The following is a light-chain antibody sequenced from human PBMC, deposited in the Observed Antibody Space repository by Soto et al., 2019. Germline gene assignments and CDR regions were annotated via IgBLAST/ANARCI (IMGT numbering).Light chain of an antibody. Sequence: EIVMTQSPATLSVSLGERVTLSCRASQSVSSYLAWYQQKPGQAPRLLISDASTRATDIPDRFSGSGSGTDLPLTISSLQATDLAVYYCLQYSTWPPLYTFGQGIMLEIK. CDR1: QSVSSY. CDR2: DAS. V-gene: IGKV3-15*01. J-gene: IGKJ2*01. CDR3: LQYSTWPPLYT.